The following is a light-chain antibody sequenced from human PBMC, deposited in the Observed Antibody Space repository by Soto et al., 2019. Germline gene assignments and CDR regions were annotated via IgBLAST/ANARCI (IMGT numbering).Light chain of an antibody. CDR1: SSDIGDYNY. CDR2: DVS. Sequence: QSALTQPASVSGSPGQSLTISCTGTSSDIGDYNYVSWYQQHPGKAPKLMIYDVSNRPSGVSSRFSGSKPGNTASLTISGLQPEDEADYYCSSYTTTTPVGFGGGTKLTVL. J-gene: IGLJ2*01. CDR3: SSYTTTTPVG. V-gene: IGLV2-14*01.